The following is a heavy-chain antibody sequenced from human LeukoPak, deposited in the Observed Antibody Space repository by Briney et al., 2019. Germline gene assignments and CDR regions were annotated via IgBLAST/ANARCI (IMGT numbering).Heavy chain of an antibody. Sequence: PSETLSLTCSVSGDSVTTYYWSWIRQATGKGSEWIGYVSHDGTTNYTPSLRSRVIMSVDTANNTISLRLTSVTAADTAIYYCARLDCYDVVGCYNHWGRGTQVTVS. CDR2: VSHDGTT. J-gene: IGHJ5*02. CDR1: GDSVTTYY. D-gene: IGHD3/OR15-3a*01. V-gene: IGHV4-59*08. CDR3: ARLDCYDVVGCYNH.